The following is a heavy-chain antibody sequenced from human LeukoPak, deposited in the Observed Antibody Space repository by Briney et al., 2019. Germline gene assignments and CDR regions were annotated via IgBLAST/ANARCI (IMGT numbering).Heavy chain of an antibody. J-gene: IGHJ5*02. V-gene: IGHV3-23*01. D-gene: IGHD2-15*01. CDR2: ISGSGGST. CDR3: TKHMKDIVVVVATNWFDP. CDR1: GIAVSSYS. Sequence: GGSLRLSCAASGIAVSSYSMSWVRQAPGKGLEWVSGISGSGGSTYYADSVKGRFTISRDNSKNTLYLQMNSLRAEDTAVYYCTKHMKDIVVVVATNWFDPWGQGTLVTVSS.